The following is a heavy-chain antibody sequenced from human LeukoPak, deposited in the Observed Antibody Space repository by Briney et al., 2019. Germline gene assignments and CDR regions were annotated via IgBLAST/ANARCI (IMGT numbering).Heavy chain of an antibody. J-gene: IGHJ4*02. V-gene: IGHV3-21*01. CDR3: AKPRGLDYYDSSVILDY. D-gene: IGHD3-22*01. Sequence: GGSLRLSCAASGFTFSSYSMNWVRQAPGKGLEWVSSISSSSSYIYYADSVKGRFTISRDNAKNSLYLQMNSLRPEDTAVYYCAKPRGLDYYDSSVILDYWGQGTLVTVSS. CDR2: ISSSSSYI. CDR1: GFTFSSYS.